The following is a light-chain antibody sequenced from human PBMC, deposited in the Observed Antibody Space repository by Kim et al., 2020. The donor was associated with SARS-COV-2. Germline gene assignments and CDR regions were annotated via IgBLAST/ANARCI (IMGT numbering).Light chain of an antibody. CDR1: SLRSYY. J-gene: IGLJ2*01. CDR2: GKN. V-gene: IGLV3-19*01. Sequence: VALGQTVRITCQGDSLRSYYATWYQQKTGQAPILVIYGKNNRPSGIPDRFSGSSSGNTASLTITGTQAGDEADYYCNSRDSNDNVVFGGGTQLTVL. CDR3: NSRDSNDNVV.